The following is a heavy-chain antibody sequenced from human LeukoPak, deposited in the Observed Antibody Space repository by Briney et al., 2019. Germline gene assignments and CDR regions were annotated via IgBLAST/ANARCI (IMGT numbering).Heavy chain of an antibody. V-gene: IGHV1-69*13. J-gene: IGHJ4*02. Sequence: LVKVSCKASGGTFSSYAISWVRQAPGQGLEWMGGIIPIFGTANYAQKFQGRVTITADESTSTAYMELSSLRSEDTAVYYCARVGGRSGWYFDYWGQGTLVTVSS. CDR2: IIPIFGTA. CDR1: GGTFSSYA. D-gene: IGHD6-19*01. CDR3: ARVGGRSGWYFDY.